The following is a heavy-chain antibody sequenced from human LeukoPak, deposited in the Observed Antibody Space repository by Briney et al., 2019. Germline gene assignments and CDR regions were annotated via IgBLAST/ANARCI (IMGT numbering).Heavy chain of an antibody. Sequence: PGGSLRLSCAASGFTFDDYAMHWVRQAPGKGLEWVSGISWNSGSIGYGDSVKGRFIISRDNAKNSLYLQMDSLRAEDTALYYCAAGWDYGSGSNYTNAIEIWGQGTMVTVSS. V-gene: IGHV3-9*01. D-gene: IGHD3-10*01. CDR1: GFTFDDYA. CDR2: ISWNSGSI. J-gene: IGHJ3*02. CDR3: AAGWDYGSGSNYTNAIEI.